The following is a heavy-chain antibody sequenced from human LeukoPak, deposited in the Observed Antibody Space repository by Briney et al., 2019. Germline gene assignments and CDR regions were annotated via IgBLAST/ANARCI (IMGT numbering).Heavy chain of an antibody. D-gene: IGHD3-3*01. J-gene: IGHJ4*02. V-gene: IGHV3-33*08. CDR3: ARADVDLGPGYYFDY. Sequence: QTGGSLRLSCEASGFRGLSSFSSFAMHWVRQAPGKGLEWVAVLWSADKNRYHADSVKGRFTISRDNSKNTLYLQMNSLRAEDTAVYYCARADVDLGPGYYFDYWGQGTLVTVSS. CDR2: LWSADKNR. CDR1: GFRGLSSFSSFA.